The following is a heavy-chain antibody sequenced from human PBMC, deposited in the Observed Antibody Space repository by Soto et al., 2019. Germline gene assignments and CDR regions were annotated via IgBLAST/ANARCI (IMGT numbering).Heavy chain of an antibody. D-gene: IGHD3-16*01. V-gene: IGHV1-69*06. J-gene: IGHJ4*02. CDR2: IIPIFGTA. CDR1: GGTFSSYA. CDR3: ARVYVGYDSRFWGDFDY. Sequence: QVQLVQSGAEVKKPGSSVKVSCKASGGTFSSYAISWVRQAPGQGLEWMGGIIPIFGTANYAQKFQGRVTITADKCTSTAYMELSSLRSEDTAVYYWARVYVGYDSRFWGDFDYWGQGTLVTVSS.